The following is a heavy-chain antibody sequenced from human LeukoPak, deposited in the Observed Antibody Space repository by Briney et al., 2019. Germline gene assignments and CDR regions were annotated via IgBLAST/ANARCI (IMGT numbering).Heavy chain of an antibody. CDR2: IYSGGST. CDR3: ARSIVGAIHDAFDI. D-gene: IGHD1-26*01. CDR1: GFTVSSNY. V-gene: IGHV3-53*01. J-gene: IGHJ3*02. Sequence: GGSLRISCAASGFTVSSNYMSWVRPAPGKGLEWVSVIYSGGSTYYADSVKGRFTISRDNSKNALYLQMNSLRAEDTAVYYCARSIVGAIHDAFDIWGQGTMVTVSS.